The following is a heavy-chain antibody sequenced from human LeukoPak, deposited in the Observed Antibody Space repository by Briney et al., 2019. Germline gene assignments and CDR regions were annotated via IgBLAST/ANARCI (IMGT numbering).Heavy chain of an antibody. D-gene: IGHD3-10*01. CDR3: ARVKDYYGSGSYGY. J-gene: IGHJ4*02. CDR1: GYTFTSYD. CDR2: MNPNSGNT. V-gene: IGHV1-8*01. Sequence: ASVKVSCKASGYTFTSYDINWVRQATGQGLEWVGWMNPNSGNTGYAQKFQGRVTMTRNTSISTAYMELSSLRSEDTAVYYCARVKDYYGSGSYGYWGQGTLVTASS.